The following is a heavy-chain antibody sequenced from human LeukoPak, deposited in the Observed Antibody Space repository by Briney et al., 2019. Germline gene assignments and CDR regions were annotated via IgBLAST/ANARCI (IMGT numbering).Heavy chain of an antibody. CDR3: TKIGGQDPHLDL. CDR1: GFTFSSSA. V-gene: IGHV3-23*01. CDR2: ISASGGST. D-gene: IGHD2-15*01. Sequence: GGSLRLSCAASGFTFSSSAMSWVRQAPGKGLEWVSSISASGGSTFYADSVKGRFTISRDNSKNMLYLQMNSLRAEDTAVHYCTKIGGQDPHLDLWGRGTLVSVST. J-gene: IGHJ2*01.